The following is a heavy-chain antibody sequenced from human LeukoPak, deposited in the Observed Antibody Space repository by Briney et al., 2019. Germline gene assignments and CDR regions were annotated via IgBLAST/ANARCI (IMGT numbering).Heavy chain of an antibody. Sequence: SGGSLRLSCSASGFTFSNYVMHWVRQAPGKGLEYVSTISTDGINTRYADSLKSRFTISRDNSKNTLYLQMSSLRPEDTAVYFCVKDLSGTYSFDYWGQGTLVTVSS. J-gene: IGHJ4*02. CDR3: VKDLSGTYSFDY. CDR1: GFTFSNYV. V-gene: IGHV3-64D*09. D-gene: IGHD1-26*01. CDR2: ISTDGINT.